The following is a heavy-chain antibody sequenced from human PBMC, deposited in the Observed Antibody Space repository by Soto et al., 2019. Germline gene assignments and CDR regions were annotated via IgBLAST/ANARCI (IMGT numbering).Heavy chain of an antibody. J-gene: IGHJ4*02. Sequence: QVQLVQSGAEVKKPGASVKVSCKASGYTFTSYGIHWVRQAPGQGLEWMGGIDGGSGNTKYSPEKQGVVTVTRDTSASTAYMELSSLRSEDTAVYYCARDRVLNGLFDYWGQGTMVTVS. V-gene: IGHV1-3*01. D-gene: IGHD1-1*01. CDR3: ARDRVLNGLFDY. CDR1: GYTFTSYG. CDR2: IDGGSGNT.